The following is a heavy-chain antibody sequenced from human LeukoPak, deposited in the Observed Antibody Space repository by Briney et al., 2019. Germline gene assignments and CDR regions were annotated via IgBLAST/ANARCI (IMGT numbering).Heavy chain of an antibody. J-gene: IGHJ3*01. CDR1: GFTFGDYA. D-gene: IGHD5-12*01. CDR2: IRSKAYGGTI. V-gene: IGHV3-49*03. CDR3: TRDYGYIGYVGAFDL. Sequence: GGSLRLSCTTSGFTFGDYAMNWFRQAPGQGLEWVGFIRSKAYGGTIEYAASVQGRFTISRDDSKSIAYLQMNSLKTEDTALYYCTRDYGYIGYVGAFDLWGQGTMVTVSS.